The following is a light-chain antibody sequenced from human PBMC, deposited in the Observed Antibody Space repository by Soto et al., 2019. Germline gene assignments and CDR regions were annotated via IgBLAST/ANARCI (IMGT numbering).Light chain of an antibody. CDR2: DVS. CDR1: QSISRW. Sequence: DIQMTQSPSTLSASLGDRVTITCRASQSISRWLAWYQQKPGKAPKLLISDVSNLERGVPSRFSGSGSGTEFTLTISSLETDDVATYDCQQYSSYASFGQRTKVDIK. V-gene: IGKV1-5*01. CDR3: QQYSSYAS. J-gene: IGKJ1*01.